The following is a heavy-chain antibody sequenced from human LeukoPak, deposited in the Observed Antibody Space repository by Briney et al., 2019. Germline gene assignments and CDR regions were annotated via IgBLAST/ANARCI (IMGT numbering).Heavy chain of an antibody. V-gene: IGHV4-59*01. CDR1: GGSISSYY. J-gene: IGHJ4*02. Sequence: SETLSLTCTVSGGSISSYYWSWIRQPPGKGLEWIGYIYYSGSTNYNPSLKSRVTISVDTSKNQFSLKLSSVTAADTAVYYCARQRGLSSSWYPLDYWGQGNLVTVSS. CDR3: ARQRGLSSSWYPLDY. D-gene: IGHD6-13*01. CDR2: IYYSGST.